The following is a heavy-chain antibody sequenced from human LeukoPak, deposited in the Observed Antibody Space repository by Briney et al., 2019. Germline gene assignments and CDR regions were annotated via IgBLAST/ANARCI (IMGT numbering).Heavy chain of an antibody. J-gene: IGHJ4*02. CDR1: GGSISSYY. CDR2: IYYSGST. CDR3: ARGGADILTAPFDY. V-gene: IGHV4-59*01. Sequence: PSETLSLTCTVSGGSISSYYWSWVRQPPGKGLEWIGYIYYSGSTNYNPSLKSRVTISVDTSKKQFSLKLTSVTAADTVVYYCARGGADILTAPFDYWGQGTLVTVSS. D-gene: IGHD3-9*01.